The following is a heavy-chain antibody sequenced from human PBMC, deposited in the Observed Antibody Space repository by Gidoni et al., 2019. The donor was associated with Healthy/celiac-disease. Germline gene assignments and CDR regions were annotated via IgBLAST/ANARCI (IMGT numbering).Heavy chain of an antibody. V-gene: IGHV3-30*18. CDR1: GFTFSSYG. CDR2: ISYDGSNK. D-gene: IGHD6-13*01. J-gene: IGHJ4*02. Sequence: QVQLVDFGGGVVQPGRSLRLSCAAPGFTFSSYGMHWVRQAPGKGLEWVAVISYDGSNKDYADSVKGRFTITRDNSKNTLYLQMNSLRAEDTAVYYCAKDLYSSSWSPFDYWGQGTLVTVSS. CDR3: AKDLYSSSWSPFDY.